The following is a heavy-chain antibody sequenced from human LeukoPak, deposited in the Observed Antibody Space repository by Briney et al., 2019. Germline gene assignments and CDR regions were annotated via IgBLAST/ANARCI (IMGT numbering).Heavy chain of an antibody. CDR2: IYYSGST. CDR1: GGSVSSGSYY. Sequence: SETLSLTCTVSGGSVSSGSYYWGWIRQPPGKGLEWIGNIYYSGSTYYNPSLKSRVTISVETSKNQFSLKLSSVTAADTAVYYCARDSPVGYCSSTSCYSYYYYYMDVWGKGTTVTVSS. V-gene: IGHV4-39*07. D-gene: IGHD2-2*01. J-gene: IGHJ6*03. CDR3: ARDSPVGYCSSTSCYSYYYYYMDV.